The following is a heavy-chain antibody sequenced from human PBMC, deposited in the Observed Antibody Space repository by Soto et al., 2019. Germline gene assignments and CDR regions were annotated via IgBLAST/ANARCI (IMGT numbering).Heavy chain of an antibody. D-gene: IGHD4-17*01. CDR2: IYYSGST. CDR1: GGSISSSSYY. V-gene: IGHV4-39*01. J-gene: IGHJ4*02. Sequence: QLQLQESGPGLVKPSETLSLTCTVSGGSISSSSYYWGWIRQPPGKGLEWIGSIYYSGSTYYNPSLKSRVTISVDTSKNQFSLKLSSVTAADTAVYYCARHTATVTTRYFDYWGQGTLVTVSS. CDR3: ARHTATVTTRYFDY.